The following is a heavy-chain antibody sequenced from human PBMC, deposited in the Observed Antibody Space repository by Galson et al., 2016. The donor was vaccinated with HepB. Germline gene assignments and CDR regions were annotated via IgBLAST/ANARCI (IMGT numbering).Heavy chain of an antibody. V-gene: IGHV3-33*03. CDR2: MWKEGNT. Sequence: SLRLSCATSGFTFAAHGFHWVRQAPGKGLEWVALMWKEGNTYYIDSVRGRFTFSRDTSRNTLYLHMSSVRAEDTAVYYCARWDSHGSLDYWGHGTLVTVSS. CDR3: ARWDSHGSLDY. CDR1: GFTFAAHG. J-gene: IGHJ4*01. D-gene: IGHD1-26*01.